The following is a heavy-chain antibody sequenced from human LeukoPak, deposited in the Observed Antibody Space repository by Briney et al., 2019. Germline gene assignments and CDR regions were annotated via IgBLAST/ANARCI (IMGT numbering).Heavy chain of an antibody. CDR2: MALSGGPI. Sequence: GGSLRLSCAASGFTFSTYAMAWVRRAPGRGLEWVSTMALSGGPINYADSVKGRFTISRDNAKNSLYLQMNSLRAEDTAVYYCARGNPGGEFYWGQGTLVTVSS. CDR1: GFTFSTYA. D-gene: IGHD1-14*01. J-gene: IGHJ4*02. CDR3: ARGNPGGEFY. V-gene: IGHV3-21*04.